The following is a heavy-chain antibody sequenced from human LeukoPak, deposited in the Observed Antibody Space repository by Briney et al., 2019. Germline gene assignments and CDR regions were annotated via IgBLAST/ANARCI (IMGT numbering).Heavy chain of an antibody. Sequence: GGSLRLSCAGSGFTFSSYSMNWVRQAPGKGLEWVTYISSSSSTIYYADSVKGRFTISRDNAKNSLYLQMNSLRDEDTAVYYCARDSVAWGSSRYYFDYWGQGTLVTVSS. CDR2: ISSSSSTI. CDR1: GFTFSSYS. D-gene: IGHD3-16*02. V-gene: IGHV3-48*02. CDR3: ARDSVAWGSSRYYFDY. J-gene: IGHJ4*02.